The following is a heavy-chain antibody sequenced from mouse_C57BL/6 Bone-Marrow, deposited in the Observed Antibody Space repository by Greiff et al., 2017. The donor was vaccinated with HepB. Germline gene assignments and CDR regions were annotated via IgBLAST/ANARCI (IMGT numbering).Heavy chain of an antibody. V-gene: IGHV1-74*01. CDR3: AIGRDYDYGRAFDY. J-gene: IGHJ2*01. CDR2: IHPSDSDT. CDR1: GYTFTSYW. Sequence: QVQLKQPGAELVKPGASVKVSCKASGYTFTSYWMHWVKQRPGQGLEWIGRIHPSDSDTNYNQKFKGKATLTVDKSSSTAYMQLSSLTSEDSAVYYCAIGRDYDYGRAFDYWGQGTTLTVSS. D-gene: IGHD2-4*01.